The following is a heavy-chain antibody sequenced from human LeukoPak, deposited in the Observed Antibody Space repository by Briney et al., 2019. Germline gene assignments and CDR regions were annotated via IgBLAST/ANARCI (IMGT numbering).Heavy chain of an antibody. CDR2: ISSSSITT. J-gene: IGHJ3*02. D-gene: IGHD3-10*01. Sequence: GGSLRLSCAASGFTFSSYSMNWVRQAPGKGLEWVSYISSSSITTYYADSVKGRFTISRDNAKNSLYLQMNSLRDEDTAVYYCARRHYYGSGIGAFDIWGQGTMVTVSS. V-gene: IGHV3-48*02. CDR3: ARRHYYGSGIGAFDI. CDR1: GFTFSSYS.